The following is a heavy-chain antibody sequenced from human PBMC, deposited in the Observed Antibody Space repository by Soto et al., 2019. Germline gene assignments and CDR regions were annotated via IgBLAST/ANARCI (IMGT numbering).Heavy chain of an antibody. Sequence: QVQLQESGPGLVKPSGTLSLTCAVSGGSISSSNWWSWVRQPPGKGLEWIGEIYHSGSTNYNPSLKSRVTISVDKSKNQFSLKLSSVTAADTAVYYCARVRGGYDPGRYYYYYGMDVWGQGTTVTVSS. CDR1: GGSISSSNW. CDR2: IYHSGST. V-gene: IGHV4-4*02. J-gene: IGHJ6*02. D-gene: IGHD5-12*01. CDR3: ARVRGGYDPGRYYYYYGMDV.